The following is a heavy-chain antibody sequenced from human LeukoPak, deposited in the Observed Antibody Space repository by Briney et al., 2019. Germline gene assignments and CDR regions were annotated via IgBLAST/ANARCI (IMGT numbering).Heavy chain of an antibody. CDR2: IKQDGSEK. V-gene: IGHV3-7*01. Sequence: GGSLRLSCAASGFNFGSHWMTWVRQAPGKGLEWVANIKQDGSEKYYVDSVKGRFTISRDNAKNSLYLQMNSLRVEDTAVYYCARLRVRPSQMTTVSTFDNWGQGTLVTVSS. J-gene: IGHJ4*02. CDR1: GFNFGSHW. CDR3: ARLRVRPSQMTTVSTFDN. D-gene: IGHD4-17*01.